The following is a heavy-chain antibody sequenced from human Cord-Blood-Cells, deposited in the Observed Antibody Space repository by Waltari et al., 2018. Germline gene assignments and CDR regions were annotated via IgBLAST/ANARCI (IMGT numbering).Heavy chain of an antibody. J-gene: IGHJ3*02. Sequence: EVQLLESGGGLVQPGGSLRLSCAASGFTFSSYAMRWVRPAPGKGLEWVSAISGSGGSTSYADSVTGRFTISRDNSKNKLYLQMNSLRAEDTAVYYCAKDQEVTTWSAFDIWGQGTMVTVSS. CDR1: GFTFSSYA. CDR3: AKDQEVTTWSAFDI. V-gene: IGHV3-23*01. D-gene: IGHD4-17*01. CDR2: ISGSGGST.